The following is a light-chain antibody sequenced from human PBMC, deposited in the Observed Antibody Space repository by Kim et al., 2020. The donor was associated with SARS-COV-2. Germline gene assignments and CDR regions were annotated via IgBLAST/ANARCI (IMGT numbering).Light chain of an antibody. CDR3: NSYIGDTVYV. J-gene: IGLJ1*01. Sequence: QSALTQPPSVSGSPGQSITISCTGTSKDIGAFDYVSWYQQHPDKAPKLIIYDLTDRPSGVSDRFSGSKSGNTASLTISGLQADDEADYFCNSYIGDTVYVFGTGTKVTVL. CDR2: DLT. V-gene: IGLV2-14*03. CDR1: SKDIGAFDY.